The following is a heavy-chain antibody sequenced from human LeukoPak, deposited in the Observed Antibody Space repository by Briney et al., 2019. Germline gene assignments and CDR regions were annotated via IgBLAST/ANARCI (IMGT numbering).Heavy chain of an antibody. CDR3: AKDPPGYSSGEIDY. Sequence: SGGSLRLSCVASGFSFSSYSMNWVLQAPGKGLEWVSFIRFSSSSMYYADSVKGRFIVSRDNAKNSLHLQMNSLRAEDTAVYYCAKDPPGYSSGEIDYWGQGTLVTVSS. D-gene: IGHD6-25*01. CDR1: GFSFSSYS. J-gene: IGHJ4*02. V-gene: IGHV3-48*04. CDR2: IRFSSSSM.